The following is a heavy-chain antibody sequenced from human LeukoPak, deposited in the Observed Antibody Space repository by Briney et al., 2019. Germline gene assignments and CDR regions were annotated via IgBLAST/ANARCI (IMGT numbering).Heavy chain of an antibody. V-gene: IGHV3-21*04. J-gene: IGHJ4*02. CDR1: GFTFSSYS. CDR2: ISSSSSDI. CDR3: AKDRVGANYYFDY. D-gene: IGHD1-26*01. Sequence: PGGSLRLSCAASGFTFSSYSMNWVRQAPGKGLEWISSISSSSSDIYYADSVKGRFTISRDNSKNTLYLQMNSLRAEDTAVYYCAKDRVGANYYFDYWGQGTLVTVSS.